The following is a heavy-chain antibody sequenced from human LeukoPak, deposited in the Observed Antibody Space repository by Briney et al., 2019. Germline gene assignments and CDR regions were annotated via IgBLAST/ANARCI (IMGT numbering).Heavy chain of an antibody. D-gene: IGHD5-12*01. J-gene: IGHJ3*02. CDR3: AKISDSGYGLDAAFDI. CDR1: GFTFSSYG. CDR2: ISGSGGST. V-gene: IGHV3-23*01. Sequence: GGSLRLACAASGFTFSSYGMRWVRQAPGKGLEWVSAISGSGGSTYYADSVKGRFTISRDNSKNTLYLQMNSLRAEDTAVYYCAKISDSGYGLDAAFDIWGQGTMVTVSS.